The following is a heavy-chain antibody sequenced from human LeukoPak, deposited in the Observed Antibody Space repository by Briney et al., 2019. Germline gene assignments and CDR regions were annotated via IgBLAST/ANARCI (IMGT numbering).Heavy chain of an antibody. CDR2: ISSSSGYI. Sequence: GGSLRLSCAASGFPFSRYTMNWVRQAPGKGLEWVSSISSSSGYIYYADSVKGRFTISRDNAKNSLYLQMNSLRVEDTAVYYCAKDSGYRGSGSSYDYWGQGTLVTVSS. CDR3: AKDSGYRGSGSSYDY. D-gene: IGHD3-10*01. V-gene: IGHV3-21*04. J-gene: IGHJ4*02. CDR1: GFPFSRYT.